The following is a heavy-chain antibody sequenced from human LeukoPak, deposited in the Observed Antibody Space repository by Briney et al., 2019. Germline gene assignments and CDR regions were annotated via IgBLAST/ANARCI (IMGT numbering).Heavy chain of an antibody. CDR1: GFTFSSYW. V-gene: IGHV3-7*01. CDR2: INQDGSEK. CDR3: ASLDGSSGYYSPNFDY. D-gene: IGHD3-22*01. Sequence: PGGSLRLSCAASGFTFSSYWMSWVRQAPGKGLEWVAHINQDGSEKYYVDSVKGRFTISRDNAKNSLYLQMNSLRAEDTAVYYCASLDGSSGYYSPNFDYWGQGTLVTVSS. J-gene: IGHJ4*02.